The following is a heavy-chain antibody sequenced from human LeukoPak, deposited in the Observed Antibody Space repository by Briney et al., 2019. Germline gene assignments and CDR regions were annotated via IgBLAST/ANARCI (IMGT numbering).Heavy chain of an antibody. CDR1: GFTFSSYG. J-gene: IGHJ4*02. CDR2: ISYDGSNK. CDR3: AKDIAALLSRGLDY. Sequence: GGSLRLSCAASGFTFSSYGMHWVRQAPGKGLEWVAVISYDGSNKYYADSVKGRFTFSRDNSKNTLYLQMNSLRDEDMAFYYCAKDIAALLSRGLDYWGQGILVTVSS. V-gene: IGHV3-30*18. D-gene: IGHD6-6*01.